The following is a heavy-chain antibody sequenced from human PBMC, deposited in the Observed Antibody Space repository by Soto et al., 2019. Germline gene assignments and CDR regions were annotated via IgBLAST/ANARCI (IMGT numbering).Heavy chain of an antibody. Sequence: GGSLRLSCAASGFTFTNYWISWVRQAPGKGLDWVANVNQDGNEREYVDSVKGRFSISRDNAKNSVYLQMNSLRAEDTAVYYCARDLPSGYFDSWGQGTLVTVS. CDR3: ARDLPSGYFDS. CDR1: GFTFTNYW. J-gene: IGHJ4*02. V-gene: IGHV3-7*01. CDR2: VNQDGNER.